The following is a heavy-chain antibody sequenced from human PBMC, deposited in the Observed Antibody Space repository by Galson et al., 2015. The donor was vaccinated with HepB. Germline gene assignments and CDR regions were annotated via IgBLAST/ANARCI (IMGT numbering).Heavy chain of an antibody. J-gene: IGHJ5*02. CDR3: ARDESGVNHVVNWFDP. D-gene: IGHD3-3*01. V-gene: IGHV3-11*06. Sequence: SLRLSCAASGFTFSDYYMSWIRQAPGKGLEWVSSISSSSSYIYYADSVKGRFTISRDNAKNSLYLQMNSLRAEDTAVYYCARDESGVNHVVNWFDPWGQGTLVTVSS. CDR2: ISSSSSYI. CDR1: GFTFSDYY.